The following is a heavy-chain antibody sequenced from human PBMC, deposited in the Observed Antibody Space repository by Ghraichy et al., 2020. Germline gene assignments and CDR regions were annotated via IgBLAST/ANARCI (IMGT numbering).Heavy chain of an antibody. Sequence: GESLNISCAASGFTVSSNYMSWVRQAPGKGLEWASVIYSGGSTYYADSVKGRFTISRDNSKNTLYLQMNSLRAEDTAVYYCLIEDDSSGWYGVYWGQGTLVTVSS. CDR2: IYSGGST. J-gene: IGHJ4*02. V-gene: IGHV3-53*01. D-gene: IGHD6-19*01. CDR1: GFTVSSNY. CDR3: LIEDDSSGWYGVY.